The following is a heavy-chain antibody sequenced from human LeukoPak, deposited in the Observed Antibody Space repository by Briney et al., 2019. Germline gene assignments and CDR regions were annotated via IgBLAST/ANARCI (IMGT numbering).Heavy chain of an antibody. CDR3: ARSSLAYCGGVCYSDLDY. CDR1: GFTFSSFG. CDR2: ISSTGGTA. Sequence: QSGGSLRLSCAASGFTFSSFGMSWVRQAPGKGLEWVSAISSTGGTAYYADSVKGRFTISRDNSKNTLYLQMNGLRAEDTAVYYCARSSLAYCGGVCYSDLDYWGQGTMVTVSA. D-gene: IGHD2-21*02. V-gene: IGHV3-23*01. J-gene: IGHJ4*02.